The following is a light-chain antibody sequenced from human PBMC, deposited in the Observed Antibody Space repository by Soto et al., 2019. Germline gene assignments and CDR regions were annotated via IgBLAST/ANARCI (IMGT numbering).Light chain of an antibody. CDR1: QSVDSTF. J-gene: IGKJ1*01. Sequence: EIVLTQSPGSLSLSPGQRATLSCRASQSVDSTFFAWYQKKPGQAARLLIYGASKRDTGVPDRLSGSGSGKDFTLTISRLETEDLAVYYCQQYMSSVTFGQGTKVEI. CDR2: GAS. V-gene: IGKV3-20*01. CDR3: QQYMSSVT.